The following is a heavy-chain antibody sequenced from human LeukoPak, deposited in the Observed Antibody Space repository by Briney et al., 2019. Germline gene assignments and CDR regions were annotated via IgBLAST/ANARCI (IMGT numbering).Heavy chain of an antibody. V-gene: IGHV4-39*07. J-gene: IGHJ6*03. CDR3: ARDRDSSSWFGVGFDYYYYYMDV. D-gene: IGHD6-13*01. CDR1: GGSISSSSFD. CDR2: IYTSGST. Sequence: SETLSLTCTVSGGSISSSSFDWGWIRQSPGRGLEWIGRIYTSGSTNYNPSLKSRVTISVNTSKNQFSLKLSSVTAADPAVYYCARDRDSSSWFGVGFDYYYYYMDVWGKGTTVTISS.